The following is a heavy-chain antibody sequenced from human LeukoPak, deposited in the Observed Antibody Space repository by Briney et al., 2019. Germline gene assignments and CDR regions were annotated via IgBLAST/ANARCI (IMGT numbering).Heavy chain of an antibody. Sequence: SETLSLTCAVYGGSFSGYYWSWIRQPPGKGLEWIGEINHSGSTNYNPSLKSRVTISVDTFKNQFSLKLSSVTAADTVVYYCAKDEGYYYGSGNGLDYWGQGTLVTVSS. CDR1: GGSFSGYY. CDR3: AKDEGYYYGSGNGLDY. CDR2: INHSGST. D-gene: IGHD3-10*01. J-gene: IGHJ4*02. V-gene: IGHV4-34*01.